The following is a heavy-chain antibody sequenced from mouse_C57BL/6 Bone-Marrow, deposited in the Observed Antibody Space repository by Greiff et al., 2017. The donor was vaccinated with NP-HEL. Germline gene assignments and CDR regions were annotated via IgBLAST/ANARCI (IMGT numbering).Heavy chain of an antibody. V-gene: IGHV1-26*01. D-gene: IGHD1-1*01. J-gene: IGHJ1*03. Sequence: EVQLQQSGPELVKPGASVKISCKASGYTFTDYYMNWVQQSHGKSLEWIGDINPNNGGTSYNQKFKGKATLTVDKSSSTAYMELRSLTSKDSAVYYCAAYGSDWYFDVWGTGTTVTVSS. CDR3: AAYGSDWYFDV. CDR2: INPNNGGT. CDR1: GYTFTDYY.